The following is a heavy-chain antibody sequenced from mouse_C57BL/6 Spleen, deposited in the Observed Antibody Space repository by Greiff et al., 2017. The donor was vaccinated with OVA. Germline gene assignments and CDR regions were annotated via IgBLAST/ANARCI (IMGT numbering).Heavy chain of an antibody. CDR2: IYPGSGST. CDR3: ARWGPYDYDGSDY. V-gene: IGHV1-55*01. J-gene: IGHJ2*01. CDR1: GYTFTSYW. D-gene: IGHD2-4*01. Sequence: VQLQQPGAELVKPGASVKMSCKASGYTFTSYWITWVKQRPGQGLEWIGDIYPGSGSTNYNEKFKSKATLTVDTSSSTAYMQLSSLTSEDSAVYYCARWGPYDYDGSDYWGQGTTLTVSS.